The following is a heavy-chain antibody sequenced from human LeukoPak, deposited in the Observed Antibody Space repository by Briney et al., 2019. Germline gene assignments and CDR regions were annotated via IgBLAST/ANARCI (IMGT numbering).Heavy chain of an antibody. J-gene: IGHJ5*02. Sequence: PSEALSLTCTVSGGSISSYHWSWLRQPPGKGLEWIGYIYYSGSSNYNPSLKSRVTISVDTSKNQYSLKLSSVPAADTAVYYCARAWPFVTTSALFDPWGQGTLDSVSS. CDR2: IYYSGSS. CDR3: ARAWPFVTTSALFDP. D-gene: IGHD4-17*01. CDR1: GGSISSYH. V-gene: IGHV4-59*01.